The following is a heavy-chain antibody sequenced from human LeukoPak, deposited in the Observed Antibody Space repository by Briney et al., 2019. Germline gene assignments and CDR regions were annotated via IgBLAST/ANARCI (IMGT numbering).Heavy chain of an antibody. D-gene: IGHD1-1*01. CDR3: TRDDPGMTSTDT. Sequence: SETLSLTCTVSGGSISSYYWSWIRQPPGKGLEWIGYIYYSGSTNYNPSLNSRVTISVATSKHQFSLKLNSVTAADTAVYYCTRDDPGMTSTDTWGQGTLVTVSS. CDR1: GGSISSYY. V-gene: IGHV4-59*12. J-gene: IGHJ4*02. CDR2: IYYSGST.